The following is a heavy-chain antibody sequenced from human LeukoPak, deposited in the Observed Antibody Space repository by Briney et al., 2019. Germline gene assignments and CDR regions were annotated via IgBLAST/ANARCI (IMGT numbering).Heavy chain of an antibody. CDR2: IYYSGST. CDR3: ARHNAHFDY. V-gene: IGHV4-59*01. CDR1: GGSISSYY. Sequence: SETLSLTCTVSGGSISSYYWSWIRQPPGKRLEWIGYIYYSGSTNYNPSLKSRVTISVDTSKNQFSLKLSSVTAADTAVYYCARHNAHFDYWGQGTLVTVSS. D-gene: IGHD1-14*01. J-gene: IGHJ4*02.